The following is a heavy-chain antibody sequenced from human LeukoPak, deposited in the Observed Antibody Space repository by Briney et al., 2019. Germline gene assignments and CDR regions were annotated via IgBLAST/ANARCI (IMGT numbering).Heavy chain of an antibody. CDR2: IIPIFGTA. D-gene: IGHD3-22*01. J-gene: IGHJ4*02. V-gene: IGHV1-69*13. CDR1: GGTFSSYA. CDR3: ARVRDSSGYCTSPLD. Sequence: SVKVSCKASGGTFSSYAISWVRQAPGQGLEWMGGIIPIFGTANYAQKFQGRVTITADESTSTAYMELSSLRSEDTAVYYCARVRDSSGYCTSPLDWGQGTLVTVSS.